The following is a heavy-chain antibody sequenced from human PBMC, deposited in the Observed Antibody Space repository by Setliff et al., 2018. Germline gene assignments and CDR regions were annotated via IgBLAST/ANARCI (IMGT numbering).Heavy chain of an antibody. D-gene: IGHD1-26*01. CDR1: GGTFSSYA. V-gene: IGHV1-69*06. Sequence: ASVKVSCKASGGTFSSYAISWVRQAPGQGLEWMGRIIPIFGTANYAQKFQGRVTITADKSTSTAYMELSSLRSEDTAVYYCARLWEYPLNWFDPWGQGSLVTVSS. CDR2: IIPIFGTA. CDR3: ARLWEYPLNWFDP. J-gene: IGHJ5*02.